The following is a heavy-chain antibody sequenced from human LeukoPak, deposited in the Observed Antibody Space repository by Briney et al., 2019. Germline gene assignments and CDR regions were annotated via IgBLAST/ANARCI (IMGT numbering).Heavy chain of an antibody. CDR1: GGSISSGGYY. CDR2: IYYSGST. CDR3: ARGLQGDDFWSGFPLYYGMDV. V-gene: IGHV4-31*03. Sequence: SETLSLTCTVSGGSISSGGYYWSWIRQHPGKGLEWIGYIYYSGSTYYNPSLKSRVTISVDTSKNQFSLKLSSVTAADTAVYYCARGLQGDDFWSGFPLYYGMDVWGQGTTVTVSS. J-gene: IGHJ6*02. D-gene: IGHD3-3*01.